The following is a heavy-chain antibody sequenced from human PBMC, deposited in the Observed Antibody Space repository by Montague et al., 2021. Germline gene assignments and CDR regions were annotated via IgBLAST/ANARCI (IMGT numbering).Heavy chain of an antibody. CDR2: IYYSGST. CDR1: GGSISSGGYY. CDR3: ARTEVGATFDY. D-gene: IGHD1-26*01. Sequence: TLSLTCTVSGGSISSGGYYWSWIRQHPGKGLEWIGYIYYSGSTYYNPSLKSRVTISVDTSKNQFSLKLSSVTAADTAVYYCARTEVGATFDYWGQGTLVTASS. V-gene: IGHV4-31*03. J-gene: IGHJ4*02.